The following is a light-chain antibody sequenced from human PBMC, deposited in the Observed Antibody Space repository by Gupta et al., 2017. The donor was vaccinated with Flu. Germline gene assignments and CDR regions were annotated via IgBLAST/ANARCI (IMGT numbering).Light chain of an antibody. Sequence: PVTLSWSPGERATLSCRASQNIENLLEWYQQKPGQAPRLLIYDASKRAYGVPARFSGSGCETEFTLTITDREPEDFANYYCQHRRSCQFPFGRGTKVEIK. CDR3: QHRRSCQFP. CDR1: QNIENL. CDR2: DAS. V-gene: IGKV3-11*01. J-gene: IGKJ1*01.